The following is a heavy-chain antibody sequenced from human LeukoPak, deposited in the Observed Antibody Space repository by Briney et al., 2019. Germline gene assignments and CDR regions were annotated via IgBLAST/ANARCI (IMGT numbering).Heavy chain of an antibody. CDR1: GFTFSSYA. J-gene: IGHJ4*02. CDR3: AKAGSSGWSSSGGDY. D-gene: IGHD6-19*01. Sequence: GGSLRLSCVASGFTFSSYAMSWVRQPPGKGLEWVSSLGGTNGYTYYADSVKGRFSISRDNSKNTLFLQMNSLRAEDTAIYYCAKAGSSGWSSSGGDYWGQGSLVTVSS. V-gene: IGHV3-23*01. CDR2: LGGTNGYT.